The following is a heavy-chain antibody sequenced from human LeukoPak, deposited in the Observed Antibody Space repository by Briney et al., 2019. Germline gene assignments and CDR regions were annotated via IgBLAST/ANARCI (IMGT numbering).Heavy chain of an antibody. CDR1: GGSISSSSYY. D-gene: IGHD3-10*01. CDR2: IYYSGST. V-gene: IGHV4-39*07. CDR3: ARDYRNITMVRGRVYYYYGMDV. Sequence: SETLSLTCTVSGGSISSSSYYWGWIRQPPGKGLEWIGSIYYSGSTYYNPSLKSRVTISVDTSKNQFSLKLSSVTAADTAVYYCARDYRNITMVRGRVYYYYGMDVWGQGTTVTVSS. J-gene: IGHJ6*02.